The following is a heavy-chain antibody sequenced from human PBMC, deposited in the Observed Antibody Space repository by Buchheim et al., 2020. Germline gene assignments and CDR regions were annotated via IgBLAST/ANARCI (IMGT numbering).Heavy chain of an antibody. CDR3: ARDVLLEGLFPSFDY. V-gene: IGHV3-48*03. CDR1: GFTFSSYE. D-gene: IGHD2-21*01. J-gene: IGHJ4*02. CDR2: ISSSGSTI. Sequence: EVQLVESGGGLVQPGGSLRLSCAASGFTFSSYEMNWVRQAPGKGLEWVSYISSSGSTIYYADSVKGRFTISRENDKTSLYMQMNSLRAEDTAVYYCARDVLLEGLFPSFDYWGQGTL.